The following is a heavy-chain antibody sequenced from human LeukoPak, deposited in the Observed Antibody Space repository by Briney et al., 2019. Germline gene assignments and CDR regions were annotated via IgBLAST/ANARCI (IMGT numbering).Heavy chain of an antibody. V-gene: IGHV1-8*01. Sequence: GASVKVSCKASGYTFTSYDINWVRQATGQGLEWMGWVNPNSGNTGYAQKFQGRVTMTRNTSISTAYMELSSLRSEDTAVYYCARSVDYGDPTHDYWGQGTLVTVSS. CDR2: VNPNSGNT. D-gene: IGHD4-17*01. CDR1: GYTFTSYD. J-gene: IGHJ4*02. CDR3: ARSVDYGDPTHDY.